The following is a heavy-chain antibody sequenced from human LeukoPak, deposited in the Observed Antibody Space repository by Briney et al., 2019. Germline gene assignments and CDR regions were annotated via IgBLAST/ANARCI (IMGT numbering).Heavy chain of an antibody. Sequence: SVKVSCKASGGTFSNYGISWVRQAPGQGPEWMGRIIPMLGIANYAQQLQGRVTITADKSANTAYMELSSLRSEDTAMYYCARDPYCSGVSCWYYFDYWGQGTLVTVSS. D-gene: IGHD2-15*01. V-gene: IGHV1-69*04. CDR1: GGTFSNYG. CDR2: IIPMLGIA. CDR3: ARDPYCSGVSCWYYFDY. J-gene: IGHJ4*02.